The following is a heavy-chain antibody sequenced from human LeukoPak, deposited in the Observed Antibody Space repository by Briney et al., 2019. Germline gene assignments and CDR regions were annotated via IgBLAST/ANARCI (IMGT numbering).Heavy chain of an antibody. CDR2: INSAGSST. V-gene: IGHV3-74*03. CDR3: TTMVQFG. J-gene: IGHJ4*02. CDR1: GFTFSSYW. Sequence: PGGSLRLSCAASGFTFSSYWMHWVRQAPGKGLVWVSCINSAGSSTAYADSVKGRFTISRDNAKNTLYLQMNSLRAEDTAVYYCTTMVQFGWGQGTLVTVSS. D-gene: IGHD3-10*01.